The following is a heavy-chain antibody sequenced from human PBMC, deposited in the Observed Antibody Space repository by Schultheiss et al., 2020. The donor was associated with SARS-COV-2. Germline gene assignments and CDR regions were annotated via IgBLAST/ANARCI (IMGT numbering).Heavy chain of an antibody. CDR1: GFTFSSYE. Sequence: GGSLRLSCAASGFTFSSYEMTWVRQAPGKGLEWVSYISSSGSTIYYADSVKGRFTISRDNSKNTLYLQMNSLRAEDTAVYYCARVPPSKWELPYYYYGMDVWGQGTTVTVSS. CDR2: ISSSGSTI. CDR3: ARVPPSKWELPYYYYGMDV. D-gene: IGHD1-26*01. J-gene: IGHJ6*02. V-gene: IGHV3-48*03.